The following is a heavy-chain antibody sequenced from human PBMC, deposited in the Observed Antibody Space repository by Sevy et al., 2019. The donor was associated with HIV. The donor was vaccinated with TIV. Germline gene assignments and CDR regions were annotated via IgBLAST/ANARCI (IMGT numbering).Heavy chain of an antibody. CDR3: AKDINRGCDGVNCYSYYYYCYGLDV. J-gene: IGHJ6*02. Sequence: GGSLRLSCAASGFPFNDHAMHWVRLVPGKGLEWVSGISWNSRNIGYADSVKGRFTISRDNTRHSVYLEMHSLRPEDTGLYYCAKDINRGCDGVNCYSYYYYCYGLDVWGQGTTVTVSS. CDR2: ISWNSRNI. D-gene: IGHD2-21*01. V-gene: IGHV3-9*01. CDR1: GFPFNDHA.